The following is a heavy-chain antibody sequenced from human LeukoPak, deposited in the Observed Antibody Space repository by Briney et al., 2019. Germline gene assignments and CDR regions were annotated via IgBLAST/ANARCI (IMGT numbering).Heavy chain of an antibody. Sequence: SETLSLTCTVTGDSISRGTYYWTWVRQPAGKGLEWIGRVFRSGSTYYNPSLKSRVTISIDTSNNQFSLHLRSVTAADTAVYYCARDSNFYDVSHDKAEDFWGLGTLVTVSS. CDR2: VFRSGST. CDR1: GDSISRGTYY. D-gene: IGHD3-22*01. CDR3: ARDSNFYDVSHDKAEDF. J-gene: IGHJ4*02. V-gene: IGHV4-61*02.